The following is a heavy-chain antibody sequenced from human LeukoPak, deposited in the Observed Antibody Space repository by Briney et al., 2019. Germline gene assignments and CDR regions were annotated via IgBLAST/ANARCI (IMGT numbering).Heavy chain of an antibody. V-gene: IGHV3-7*01. D-gene: IGHD3-22*01. CDR2: IRQDGSEK. Sequence: GGSLRLSCAASGFTFDRHYMTWVRQAPGKGLEWVANIRQDGSEKNYVDSVKGRFTISRDNAKKSLYLQMNSLRAEDTAVYYCVRVESYDKNDYYRSFDCWGQGTLVTVSS. CDR1: GFTFDRHY. CDR3: VRVESYDKNDYYRSFDC. J-gene: IGHJ4*02.